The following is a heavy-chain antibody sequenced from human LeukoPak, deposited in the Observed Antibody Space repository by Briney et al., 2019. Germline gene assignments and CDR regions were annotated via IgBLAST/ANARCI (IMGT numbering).Heavy chain of an antibody. D-gene: IGHD7-27*01. Sequence: QSGGSLRLSCAASGSTFSSYAMSWVRQAPGKGLEWVSAISGSGGSTYYADSVKGRFTISRDNSKNTLYLQMNSLRGEDTAVYYCAKNDLIELTGDGNYYYYGMDVWGQGTTVTVSS. CDR3: AKNDLIELTGDGNYYYYGMDV. J-gene: IGHJ6*02. CDR2: ISGSGGST. V-gene: IGHV3-23*01. CDR1: GSTFSSYA.